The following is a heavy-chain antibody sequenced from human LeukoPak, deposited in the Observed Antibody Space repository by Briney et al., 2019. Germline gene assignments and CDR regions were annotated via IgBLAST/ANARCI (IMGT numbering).Heavy chain of an antibody. CDR2: IWYDGSNK. V-gene: IGHV3-33*01. CDR3: ARDKRDTVTGWGYYYYYMDV. D-gene: IGHD4-11*01. J-gene: IGHJ6*03. CDR1: GFTFSSYG. Sequence: GGSLRLSCAASGFTFSSYGMHWVRQAPGKGLEWVAVIWYDGSNKYCADSVKGRFTISRDNSKNTLYLQMNSLRAEDTAVYYCARDKRDTVTGWGYYYYYMDVWGKGTTVTVSS.